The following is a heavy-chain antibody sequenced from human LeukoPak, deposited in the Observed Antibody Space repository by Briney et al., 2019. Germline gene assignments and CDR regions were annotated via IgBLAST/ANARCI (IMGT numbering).Heavy chain of an antibody. Sequence: PGGSLRLSCAASGFTFSSYAMSWVRQAPGKGLEWVSAISGSGGSTYYADSVKGRFTISRDNSKNTLYLQMNSLRAEDTAVYYCARAIIVVVIAKSVAFDIWGQGTMVTVSS. CDR3: ARAIIVVVIAKSVAFDI. J-gene: IGHJ3*02. V-gene: IGHV3-23*01. CDR1: GFTFSSYA. D-gene: IGHD2-21*01. CDR2: ISGSGGST.